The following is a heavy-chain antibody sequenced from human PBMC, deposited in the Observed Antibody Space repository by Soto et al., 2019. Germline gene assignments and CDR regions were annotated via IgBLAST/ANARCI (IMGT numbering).Heavy chain of an antibody. D-gene: IGHD3-3*01. J-gene: IGHJ5*02. CDR3: ARGRQYDFWSGSLFDP. Sequence: ASVKVSCKASGYTFTSYDINWVRQATGQGLEWMGWMNPNSGNTGYAQKFQGRVTMTRNTSISTAYMELSSLRSEDTAVHYCARGRQYDFWSGSLFDPWGQGTLVTVSS. V-gene: IGHV1-8*01. CDR1: GYTFTSYD. CDR2: MNPNSGNT.